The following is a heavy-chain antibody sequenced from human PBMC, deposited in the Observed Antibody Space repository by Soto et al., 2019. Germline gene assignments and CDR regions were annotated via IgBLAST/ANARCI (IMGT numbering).Heavy chain of an antibody. V-gene: IGHV4-34*01. J-gene: IGHJ5*02. CDR3: ARDRGLGSGWYGWFDP. CDR1: GGSFRGYY. Sequence: SETLSLTCAVYGGSFRGYYWSWIRQPPGKGLEWIGEINHRGSANYNPSVKSRVTISVDTSKNQFSLKLSSVTAADTAVYYCARDRGLGSGWYGWFDPWGQGTLVTVSS. D-gene: IGHD6-19*01. CDR2: INHRGSA.